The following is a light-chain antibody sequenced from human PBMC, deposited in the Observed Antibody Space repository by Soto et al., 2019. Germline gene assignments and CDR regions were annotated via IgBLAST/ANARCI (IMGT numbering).Light chain of an antibody. V-gene: IGKV1-12*01. CDR1: QGVGSW. Sequence: DIQMTQSPSSVSAPVGDRVTITCRASQGVGSWLAWYQQKPGKAPKLLIFAASSLQSGVPSRFSGSGSGTDFALTISRLQREDGASYYCQKADSLPRSFGHGKEFAIK. CDR3: QKADSLPRS. CDR2: AAS. J-gene: IGKJ1*01.